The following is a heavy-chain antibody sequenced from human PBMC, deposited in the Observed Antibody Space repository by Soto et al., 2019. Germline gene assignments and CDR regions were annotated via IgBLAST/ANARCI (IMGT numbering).Heavy chain of an antibody. V-gene: IGHV3-30*03. CDR3: AINPDFDVWGLEGYLDY. CDR2: ISHDGDNK. D-gene: IGHD3-16*01. J-gene: IGHJ4*02. Sequence: QVQLVESGGGVVQPGRSLRLSCAASGVTFSSFAMHWVRQAPGKGLEWVAVISHDGDNKYYADSVKGRFTISRDHSKNTLYMQMSSLRAEDTAVDYCAINPDFDVWGLEGYLDYWGQGTLVTVAS. CDR1: GVTFSSFA.